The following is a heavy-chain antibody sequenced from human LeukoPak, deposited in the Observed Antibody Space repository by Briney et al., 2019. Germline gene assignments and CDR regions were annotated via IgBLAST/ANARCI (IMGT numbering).Heavy chain of an antibody. J-gene: IGHJ4*02. CDR3: ARITGSVFDY. Sequence: PSETLSLTCTVSGGSISSGGYYWSWIRQHPGKGLEWIGYIYYSGSTYYNTSLKSQVTISVDTSKNQFSLKLSSVTAADTAVYYCARITGSVFDYWGQGTLVTVSS. CDR2: IYYSGST. D-gene: IGHD3-16*01. CDR1: GGSISSGGYY. V-gene: IGHV4-31*01.